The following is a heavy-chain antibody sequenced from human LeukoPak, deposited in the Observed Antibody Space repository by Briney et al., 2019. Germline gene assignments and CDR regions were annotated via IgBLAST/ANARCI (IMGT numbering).Heavy chain of an antibody. V-gene: IGHV3-23*01. D-gene: IGHD1-26*01. J-gene: IGHJ5*02. CDR2: ISGSGGST. CDR1: GFTFSSYG. CDR3: ARGAVGATKFDP. Sequence: GGTLRLSCAASGFTFSSYGMSWVRQAPGKGLEWVSAISGSGGSTYYADSVKGRFTISRDNSKNTLYLQMNSLRAEDTAVYYCARGAVGATKFDPWGQGTLVTVSS.